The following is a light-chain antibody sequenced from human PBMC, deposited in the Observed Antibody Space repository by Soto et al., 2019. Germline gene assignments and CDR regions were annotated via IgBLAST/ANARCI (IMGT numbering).Light chain of an antibody. J-gene: IGLJ7*01. CDR1: SSNIGHSA. CDR3: AAWDDSLNGVV. CDR2: SDD. V-gene: IGLV1-36*01. Sequence: QSVLTQPPSVSEAPRQRVIISCSGSSSNIGHSAVSWYQHLPGQAPKLLIYSDDLLPSGVSDRFSGSKSATSASLAISGLQSEDEAHYYCAAWDDSLNGVVFGGGTQLTVL.